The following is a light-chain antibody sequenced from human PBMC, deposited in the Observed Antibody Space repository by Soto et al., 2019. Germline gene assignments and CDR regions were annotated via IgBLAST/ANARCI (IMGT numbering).Light chain of an antibody. Sequence: EIVLTQSPGTLSLSPGERATLSCRASQSVSSSYLAWYQQRPGQAPRLLIFGASYRATGIPDRFSGSGSGTDSTLTISRLEPEDFAVYYCQHYSSSPPEFTFGPGTKVDSK. J-gene: IGKJ3*01. CDR2: GAS. CDR1: QSVSSSY. V-gene: IGKV3-20*01. CDR3: QHYSSSPPEFT.